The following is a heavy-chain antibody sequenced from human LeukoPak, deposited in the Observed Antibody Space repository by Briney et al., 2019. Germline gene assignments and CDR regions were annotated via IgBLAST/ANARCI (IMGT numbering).Heavy chain of an antibody. J-gene: IGHJ4*02. V-gene: IGHV3-33*08. CDR1: GFTFSSYW. Sequence: GGSLRLSCAASGFTFSSYWMSWVRQAPGKGLEWVAVIWYDGSNKYYADSVKGRFTISRDNSKNTLYLQMNSLRAEDTAVYYCATFSGYSYGYLSDYWGQGTLVTVSS. CDR2: IWYDGSNK. D-gene: IGHD5-18*01. CDR3: ATFSGYSYGYLSDY.